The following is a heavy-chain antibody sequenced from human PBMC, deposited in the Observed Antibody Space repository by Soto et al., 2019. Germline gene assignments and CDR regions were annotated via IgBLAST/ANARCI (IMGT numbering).Heavy chain of an antibody. CDR1: GYTFTTFG. CDR2: ISANNGNT. J-gene: IGHJ4*02. Sequence: QVRLVQCGPEVKKPGASVKVSCKASGYTFTTFGISWVRQAPGQGLEWVGWISANNGNTKYSQKFQGRVSLTTETSATTAYWGRRSWRSDNTPVYYCARPPPFDFYATPPVEFWGQGTLVPVPS. D-gene: IGHD3-3*01. V-gene: IGHV1-18*01. CDR3: ARPPPFDFYATPPVEF.